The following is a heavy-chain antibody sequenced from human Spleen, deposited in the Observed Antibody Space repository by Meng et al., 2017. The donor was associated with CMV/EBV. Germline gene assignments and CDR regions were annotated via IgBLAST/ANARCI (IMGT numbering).Heavy chain of an antibody. V-gene: IGHV2-5*02. J-gene: IGHJ4*02. D-gene: IGHD2-15*01. CDR2: IYWDDDK. CDR1: GFSLSTSGMG. Sequence: GFSLSTSGMGGGWSRQPPGKAREWLALIYWDDDKRYSPSLKSRLTITKDTSKNQVVLTMTNMDPVDTATYYCAHRDYCSGGTCTFDYWGQGTLVTVSS. CDR3: AHRDYCSGGTCTFDY.